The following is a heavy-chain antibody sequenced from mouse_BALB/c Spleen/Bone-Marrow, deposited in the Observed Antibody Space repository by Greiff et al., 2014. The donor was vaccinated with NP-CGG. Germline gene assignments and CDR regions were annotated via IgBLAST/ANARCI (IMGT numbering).Heavy chain of an antibody. CDR2: ISDGGTYT. J-gene: IGHJ3*01. CDR3: VRDTGYAGIPY. Sequence: EVKLEESGGGLVKPGGSLKLSCAASGFTFSDYYMYWVRQTPEKRLEWVATISDGGTYTSYPDSVKGRFTISRDNAKNNLYLQMSSLKSEDTAMYYCVRDTGYAGIPYWGQGTLVTVSA. V-gene: IGHV5-4*02. D-gene: IGHD1-1*01. CDR1: GFTFSDYY.